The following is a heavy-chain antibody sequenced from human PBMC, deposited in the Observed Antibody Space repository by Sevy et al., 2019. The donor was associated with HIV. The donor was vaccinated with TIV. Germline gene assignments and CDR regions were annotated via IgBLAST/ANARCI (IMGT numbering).Heavy chain of an antibody. CDR1: GFTFSSYA. D-gene: IGHD3-22*01. V-gene: IGHV3-23*01. CDR3: AKGVAAYYYDSTGYNCAFDI. CDR2: ISGSGGGT. J-gene: IGHJ3*02. Sequence: GGSLRLSCAASGFTFSSYAMSWVRQAPGKGLEWVSGISGSGGGTYYADSVQGRFTISRDNSKNTVYVQMNSLRAEDTAVYYCAKGVAAYYYDSTGYNCAFDIWGQGTMVTVSS.